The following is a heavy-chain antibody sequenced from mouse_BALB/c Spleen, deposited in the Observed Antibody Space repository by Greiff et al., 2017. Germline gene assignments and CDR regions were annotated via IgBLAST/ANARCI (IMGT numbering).Heavy chain of an antibody. CDR3: DAGYYRYDGGAWFAY. D-gene: IGHD2-14*01. V-gene: IGHV14-4*02. CDR1: GFNIKDYY. Sequence: EVQLQQSGAELVRSGASVKLSCTASGFNIKDYYMHWVKQRPEQGLEWIGWIDPENGDTEYAPKFQGKATMTADTSSNTAYLQLSSLTSEDTAVYYCDAGYYRYDGGAWFAYWGQGTLVTVSA. CDR2: IDPENGDT. J-gene: IGHJ3*01.